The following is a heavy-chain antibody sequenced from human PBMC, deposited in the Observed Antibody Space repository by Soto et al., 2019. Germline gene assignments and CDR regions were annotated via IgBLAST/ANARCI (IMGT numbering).Heavy chain of an antibody. CDR1: GFTFSSYA. V-gene: IGHV3-23*01. CDR3: AKVSLGATTITDYYYYGMDV. J-gene: IGHJ6*02. CDR2: ISGSGGGT. D-gene: IGHD1-26*01. Sequence: GGSLRLSCAASGFTFSSYAMTWVRQAPGKGLEWVSGISGSGGGTYYADSVEGRFTISRDNSKSTLYLQMNSLRAEDTAVYYCAKVSLGATTITDYYYYGMDVWGQGATVTVSS.